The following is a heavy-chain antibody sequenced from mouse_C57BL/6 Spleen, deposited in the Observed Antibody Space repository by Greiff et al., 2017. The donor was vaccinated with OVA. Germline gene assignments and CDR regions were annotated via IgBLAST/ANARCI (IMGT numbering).Heavy chain of an antibody. CDR3: ARREGLPYYYAMDY. CDR2: INPNYGTT. Sequence: VQLQQSGPELVKPGASVKISCKASGYSFTDYNMNWVKQSNGKSLGWIGVINPNYGTTSYNQKFKGKATLTVDQSSSTAYMQLNSLTSEDSAVYYCARREGLPYYYAMDYWGQGTSVTVSS. J-gene: IGHJ4*01. V-gene: IGHV1-39*01. CDR1: GYSFTDYN. D-gene: IGHD2-2*01.